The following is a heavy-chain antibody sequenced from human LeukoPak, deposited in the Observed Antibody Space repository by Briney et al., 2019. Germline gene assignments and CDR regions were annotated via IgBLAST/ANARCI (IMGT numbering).Heavy chain of an antibody. Sequence: SETLSLTCTVSGGSISSSSYYWGWIRQPPGKGLEWIGSIYCSGSTYYNPSLKSRVTISVDTSKNQFSLKLSSVTAADTAVYYCAREAIAVARRPDYWGQGTLVTVSS. J-gene: IGHJ4*02. CDR1: GGSISSSSYY. V-gene: IGHV4-39*02. CDR2: IYCSGST. CDR3: AREAIAVARRPDY. D-gene: IGHD6-19*01.